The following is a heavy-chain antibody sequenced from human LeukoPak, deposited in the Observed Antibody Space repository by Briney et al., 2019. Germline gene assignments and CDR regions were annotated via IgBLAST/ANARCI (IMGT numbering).Heavy chain of an antibody. D-gene: IGHD6-13*01. J-gene: IGHJ4*02. CDR2: INPSGGST. CDR3: ASTAGGTSLFDY. V-gene: IGHV1-46*01. CDR1: GYIFTLYY. Sequence: ASVKVSCKSSGYIFTLYYMHWVRQAPGQGLEWMGIINPSGGSTSYAQKFQGRVTMTRDTSTSTVYMELSSLRSEDTAVYSCASTAGGTSLFDYWGQGTLVTVSS.